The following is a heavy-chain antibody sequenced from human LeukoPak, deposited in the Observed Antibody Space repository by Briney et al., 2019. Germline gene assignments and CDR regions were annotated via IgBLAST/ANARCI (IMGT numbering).Heavy chain of an antibody. D-gene: IGHD3-22*01. J-gene: IGHJ4*02. Sequence: GGSLRLSCTASGFTFGDYAMSWVRQAPGKGLEWVGFIRSKAYGGTTEYAASVKGRFTISRDDSKSIAYLQMNSLKTEDTAVYYCTRDPPEYYYDSSGLYYFDYWGQGTLVTVSS. V-gene: IGHV3-49*04. CDR1: GFTFGDYA. CDR3: TRDPPEYYYDSSGLYYFDY. CDR2: IRSKAYGGTT.